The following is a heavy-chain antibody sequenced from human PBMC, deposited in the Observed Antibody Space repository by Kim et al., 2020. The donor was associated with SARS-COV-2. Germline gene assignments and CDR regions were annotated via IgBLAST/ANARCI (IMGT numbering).Heavy chain of an antibody. CDR3: ASYSGYDSNAFDI. D-gene: IGHD5-12*01. J-gene: IGHJ3*02. Sequence: YADSVKGRFTISRHNSKNTLYLQMNSLRAEDTAVYYCASYSGYDSNAFDIWGQGTMVTVSS. V-gene: IGHV3-53*04.